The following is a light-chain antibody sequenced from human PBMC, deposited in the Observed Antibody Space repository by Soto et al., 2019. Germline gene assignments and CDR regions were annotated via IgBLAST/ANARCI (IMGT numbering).Light chain of an antibody. CDR2: DAS. V-gene: IGKV3-15*01. CDR1: ESVGSN. Sequence: EIVMTQSPVTLSVSPGERATLSCRASESVGSNLAWYQQKPGQPPRLLIYDASMRETGVPPRFSGSGSGTEFTLTISNLQSEDFAIYFCQKFNKWGWTFGQGTKVESK. CDR3: QKFNKWGWT. J-gene: IGKJ1*01.